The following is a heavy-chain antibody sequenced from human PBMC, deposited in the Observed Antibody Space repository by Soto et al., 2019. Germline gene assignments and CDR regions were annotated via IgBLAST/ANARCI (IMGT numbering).Heavy chain of an antibody. V-gene: IGHV3-33*01. Sequence: GGSLRLSCAVSGFTFSNYGMHWVRQTPGKGLEWVAVIWYDESNEYYADSVKGRFTISRDNSKNTLFLQMNSLRAEDTAVYYCAREGSVSSSYYYYYMDVWGKGTTVTVSS. CDR2: IWYDESNE. D-gene: IGHD6-6*01. CDR3: AREGSVSSSYYYYYMDV. J-gene: IGHJ6*03. CDR1: GFTFSNYG.